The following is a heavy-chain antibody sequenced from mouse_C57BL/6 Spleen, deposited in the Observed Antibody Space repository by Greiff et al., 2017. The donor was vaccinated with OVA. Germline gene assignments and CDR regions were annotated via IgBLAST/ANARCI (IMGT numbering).Heavy chain of an antibody. CDR1: GYTFTSYW. D-gene: IGHD1-1*01. J-gene: IGHJ4*01. CDR2: INPSNGGT. CDR3: ARPGSSSYYAMDY. V-gene: IGHV1-53*01. Sequence: QVQLKQSGTELVKPGASVKLSCKASGYTFTSYWMHWVKQRPGQGLEWIGNINPSNGGTNYNEKFKSKATLTVDKSSSTAYMQLSSLTSEDSAVYYCARPGSSSYYAMDYWGQGTSVTVSS.